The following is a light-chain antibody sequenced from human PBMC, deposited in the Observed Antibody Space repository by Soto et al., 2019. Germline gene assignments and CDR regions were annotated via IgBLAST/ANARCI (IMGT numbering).Light chain of an antibody. Sequence: DIQMTQSPSSVSAFVGDRVTITCLASQDISGWLAWYQQKPGKAPKLLIYAASSLQSGVPSRFSGSGSGTDFTLTIRSLQPEDFATYYCQQPISFPITFGQGTRLEIK. CDR3: QQPISFPIT. J-gene: IGKJ5*01. CDR1: QDISGW. V-gene: IGKV1D-12*01. CDR2: AAS.